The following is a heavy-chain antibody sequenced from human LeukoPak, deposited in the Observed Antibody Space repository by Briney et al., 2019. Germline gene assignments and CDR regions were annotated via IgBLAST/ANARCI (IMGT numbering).Heavy chain of an antibody. Sequence: SETLSLTCTVSGGSIRNDYRSWIRQPPGKGLEWIGYIYYSGSTYYNPSLRSRVTISVDTSKNKFSLNLNSVTSAGTSVYYCARALSGSYGLFQHWGQGTLVTVSS. CDR1: GGSIRNDY. D-gene: IGHD1-26*01. J-gene: IGHJ1*01. CDR3: ARALSGSYGLFQH. V-gene: IGHV4-59*01. CDR2: IYYSGST.